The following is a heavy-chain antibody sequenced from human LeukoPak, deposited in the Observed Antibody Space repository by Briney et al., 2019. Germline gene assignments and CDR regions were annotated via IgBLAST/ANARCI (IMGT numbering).Heavy chain of an antibody. CDR3: ARGLWMATTRAGVY. Sequence: PGGSLRLSCAASGFTFSDYYMSWIRQAPGKGLEWVSYISSSGVNIYYADSVKGRFTISRDNAKNSLYLQMNSLRAEDTAVYYCARGLWMATTRAGVYWGQGTLVTVSS. CDR2: ISSSGVNI. CDR1: GFTFSDYY. V-gene: IGHV3-11*01. D-gene: IGHD5-24*01. J-gene: IGHJ4*02.